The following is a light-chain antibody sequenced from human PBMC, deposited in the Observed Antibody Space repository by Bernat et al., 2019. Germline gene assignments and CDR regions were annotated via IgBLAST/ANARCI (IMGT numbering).Light chain of an antibody. Sequence: QSALTQPASVSGYPGQSITISCTGTSSDVGGFNYVSWYQQHPGKAPKLMISDVSDRPSGVSNRVSGTKSGNTASLTISGLQAEDEADYYCTSWTTNYVYVFGTGTKVTVL. V-gene: IGLV2-14*03. CDR1: SSDVGGFNY. J-gene: IGLJ1*01. CDR2: DVS. CDR3: TSWTTNYVYV.